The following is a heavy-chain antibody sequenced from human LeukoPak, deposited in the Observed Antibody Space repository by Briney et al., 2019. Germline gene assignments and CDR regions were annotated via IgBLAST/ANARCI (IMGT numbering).Heavy chain of an antibody. CDR2: ISAYNGNT. CDR3: ARDIGGEVPAASNWFDP. D-gene: IGHD2-2*01. V-gene: IGHV1-18*01. CDR1: GYTFTSYG. J-gene: IGHJ5*02. Sequence: WASVKVSCTASGYTFTSYGISWVRQAPGQGLEWMGWISAYNGNTNYAQKLQGIVTMTTDTSTSTAYMELSRLRSDDTAVYYCARDIGGEVPAASNWFDPWGQGTLVTVSS.